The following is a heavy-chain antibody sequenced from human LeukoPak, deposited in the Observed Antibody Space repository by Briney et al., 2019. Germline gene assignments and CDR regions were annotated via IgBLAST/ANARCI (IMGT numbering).Heavy chain of an antibody. CDR1: GGSISTYY. CDR2: IYYSGST. V-gene: IGHV4-59*12. CDR3: ARDPYDYVWGSSSHLVTFDI. D-gene: IGHD3-16*01. Sequence: PSETLSLTCTVSGGSISTYYWSWIRQPPGKGLEWIGYIYYSGSTNYNPSLKSRVTISVDTSKNQFSLKLNSVTAADTAVYYCARDPYDYVWGSSSHLVTFDIWGQGTMVTVSS. J-gene: IGHJ3*02.